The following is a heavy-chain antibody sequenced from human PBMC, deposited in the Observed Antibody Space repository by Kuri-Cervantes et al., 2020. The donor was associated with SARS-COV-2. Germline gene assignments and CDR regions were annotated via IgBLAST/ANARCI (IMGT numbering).Heavy chain of an antibody. CDR1: GFTFSSYG. D-gene: IGHD3-16*01. CDR2: IRSKANRYAT. J-gene: IGHJ2*01. Sequence: GASLKISCAASGFTFSSYGMHWVRQASGKGLEWVGRIRSKANRYATAYAPSVKGRFTISRDDSKNTAYLQMNSLKTEDTAVYYCTRRGPPLWYFDLWGRGTLVTVSS. CDR3: TRRGPPLWYFDL. V-gene: IGHV3-73*01.